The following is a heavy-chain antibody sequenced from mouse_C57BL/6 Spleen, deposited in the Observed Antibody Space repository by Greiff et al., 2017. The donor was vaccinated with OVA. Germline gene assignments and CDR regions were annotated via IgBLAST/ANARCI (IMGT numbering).Heavy chain of an antibody. CDR2: IRNKANGYTT. Sequence: EVKLVESGGGLVQPGGSLSLSCAASGFTFTDYYMSWVRQPPGKALEWLGFIRNKANGYTTEYSASVKGRFTISRDNSQSILYLQMNALRAEDSATYYCARYGGEGFDYWGQGTTLTVSS. V-gene: IGHV7-3*01. J-gene: IGHJ2*01. CDR3: ARYGGEGFDY. CDR1: GFTFTDYY.